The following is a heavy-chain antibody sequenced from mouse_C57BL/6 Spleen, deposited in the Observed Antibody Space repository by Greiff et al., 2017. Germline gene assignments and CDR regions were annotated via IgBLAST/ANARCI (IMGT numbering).Heavy chain of an antibody. V-gene: IGHV5-17*01. CDR1: GFTFTGYG. J-gene: IGHJ4*01. D-gene: IGHD2-12*01. CDR2: ISPCSSTI. Sequence: EVQLQQPGGGLVKPGASLKLSCAASGFTFTGYGMHLVRQAPGQGLEWVAYISPCSSTIYYEDTVKGQFTISGDNAKNTLFLQMTSQRSEDTAMYYGARYDWNVGGYAMGYWGQRASVT. CDR3: ARYDWNVGGYAMGY.